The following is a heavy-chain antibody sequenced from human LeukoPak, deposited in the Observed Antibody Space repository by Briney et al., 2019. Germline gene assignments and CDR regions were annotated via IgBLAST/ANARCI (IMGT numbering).Heavy chain of an antibody. CDR2: IKQDGSEK. J-gene: IGHJ5*02. CDR3: TRAITYFYGSVTYDWFEP. V-gene: IGHV3-7*01. CDR1: GFTFSSYW. Sequence: GGSLRLSCAASGFTFSSYWMSWVRQAPGKGLEWVANIKQDGSEKYYVDSVKGRFTISRDNDKNTVYLQMNSPRVDDTAVYFCTRAITYFYGSVTYDWFEPWGQGIRVTVSS. D-gene: IGHD3-10*01.